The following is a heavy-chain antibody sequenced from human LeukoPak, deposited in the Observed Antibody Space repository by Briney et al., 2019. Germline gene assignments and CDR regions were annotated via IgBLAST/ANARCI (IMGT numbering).Heavy chain of an antibody. V-gene: IGHV4-39*01. CDR2: VYYSGST. Sequence: PSETLSLTCTVSGASISDSSYSWGWIRQPPGKGLEWIGTVYYSGSTYYNSSLKSRVTISIDTAKNQFSLKLSSVTAADTAVYYCARHQWVPAFDIWGQGTMVTVSS. CDR3: ARHQWVPAFDI. J-gene: IGHJ3*02. D-gene: IGHD1-26*01. CDR1: GASISDSSYS.